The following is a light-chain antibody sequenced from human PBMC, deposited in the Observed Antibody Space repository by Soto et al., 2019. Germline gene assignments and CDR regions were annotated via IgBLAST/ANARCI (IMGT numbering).Light chain of an antibody. CDR3: QQYNTYVWT. Sequence: DIQMTQSPSSLSVSGGDRVTITCRASQGINNYLAWYQQKPGKAPKLLIYAASTLQSGVPSRFSGSGSGTEFTLTISSLQPDDFATYYCQQYNTYVWTFGQGTKVEIK. V-gene: IGKV1-27*01. CDR2: AAS. CDR1: QGINNY. J-gene: IGKJ1*01.